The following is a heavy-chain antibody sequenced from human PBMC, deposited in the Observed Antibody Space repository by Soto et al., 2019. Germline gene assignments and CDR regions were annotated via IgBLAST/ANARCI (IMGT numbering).Heavy chain of an antibody. J-gene: IGHJ4*02. D-gene: IGHD2-21*01. Sequence: QVQLVQSGTEVKKAGSAVKVSCKTSGYTFTTYGISWIRQAPGQGLEWIAWISVYNGDTNYAQIVQGRVTMTTDTLTTTAYLELRSLRSDDTAVYYCARVYCGGDCFSGGDFDYWGQGTLVTVS. CDR2: ISVYNGDT. V-gene: IGHV1-18*01. CDR3: ARVYCGGDCFSGGDFDY. CDR1: GYTFTTYG.